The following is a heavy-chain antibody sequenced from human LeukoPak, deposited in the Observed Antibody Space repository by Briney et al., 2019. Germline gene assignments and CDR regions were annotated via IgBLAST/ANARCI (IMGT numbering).Heavy chain of an antibody. CDR2: INHSGST. J-gene: IGHJ4*02. CDR3: ARGRPLLSSYDILTGAADQSFDY. CDR1: GGSFSGYY. Sequence: PSETLTLTCAVYGGSFSGYYWSWIRQPPGKGLEWFGEINHSGSTNYNPSLKSRVTISVDTSKNQFSLKLSSVTAADTAVYYCARGRPLLSSYDILTGAADQSFDYWGQGNLVTVSS. D-gene: IGHD3-9*01. V-gene: IGHV4-34*01.